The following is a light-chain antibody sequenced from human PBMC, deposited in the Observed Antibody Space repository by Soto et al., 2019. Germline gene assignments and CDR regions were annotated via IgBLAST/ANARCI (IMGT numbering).Light chain of an antibody. V-gene: IGLV2-11*01. CDR3: CSYAGSYTYV. CDR2: DVS. Sequence: QSALTQPRSVSGSPGQSVTISCTGTSSDVGGYNYVSWYQQHPGKAPKFMIYDVSKRPSGVPDRFSGSKSGNTASLTISGLQAEDEADYYCCSYAGSYTYVFATGTKLTVL. J-gene: IGLJ1*01. CDR1: SSDVGGYNY.